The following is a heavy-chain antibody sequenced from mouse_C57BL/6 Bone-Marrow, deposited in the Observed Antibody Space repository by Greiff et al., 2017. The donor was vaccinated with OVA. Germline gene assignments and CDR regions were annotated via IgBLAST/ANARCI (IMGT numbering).Heavy chain of an antibody. J-gene: IGHJ1*03. Sequence: EVQPQEFGGGLVKPGGFLKLSCAASGFPFSYYGMHRVRQAPEKGLEWVAYISSGSSTIYYAETVNGRFTITRDNAKNTLFLQMTSLRYEDTALDYCTRGGDGYFWYFDVWGTGTTVTVSS. D-gene: IGHD2-3*01. V-gene: IGHV5-17*01. CDR1: GFPFSYYG. CDR3: TRGGDGYFWYFDV. CDR2: ISSGSSTI.